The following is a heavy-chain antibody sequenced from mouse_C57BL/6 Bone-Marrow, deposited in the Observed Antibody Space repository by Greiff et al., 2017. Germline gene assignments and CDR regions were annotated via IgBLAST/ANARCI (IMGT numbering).Heavy chain of an antibody. J-gene: IGHJ3*01. V-gene: IGHV1-59*01. Sequence: VQLQQPGAELVRPGTSVKLSCKASGYTFTSYWMHWVKQRPGQGLEWIGVIDPSDSYTNYNQKFKGKATLTVDTSSRTAYMQLSSLTSEDSAVYYCARGLLGSWFAYWGQGTLVTDSA. CDR3: ARGLLGSWFAY. CDR2: IDPSDSYT. CDR1: GYTFTSYW. D-gene: IGHD2-3*01.